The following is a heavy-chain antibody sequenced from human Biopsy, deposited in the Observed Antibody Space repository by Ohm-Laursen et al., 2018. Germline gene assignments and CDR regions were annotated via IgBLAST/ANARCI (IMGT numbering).Heavy chain of an antibody. V-gene: IGHV1-69*13. CDR3: ATKLTGYFHH. J-gene: IGHJ1*01. CDR2: NIPILGTG. CDR1: GGTFSNFG. Sequence: SVKVSCKVPGGTFSNFGVNWVRQAPGQGLEWLGGNIPILGTGNYAKKFQDRVTGTADPSTSTATMELRSLRSDDTAVYYCATKLTGYFHHWGQGTLVIVSS. D-gene: IGHD3-9*01.